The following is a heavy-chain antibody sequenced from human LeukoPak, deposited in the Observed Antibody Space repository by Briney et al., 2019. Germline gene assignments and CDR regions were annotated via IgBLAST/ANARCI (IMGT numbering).Heavy chain of an antibody. CDR2: IYYSGST. V-gene: IGHV4-39*07. Sequence: SETLFLTCTVSGGSISSSSYYWGWIRQPPGKGLEWIGSIYYSGSTYYNPSLKSRVTISVDTSKNQFSLKLSSVTAADTAVYYCARDRYSSSWYIWYFDLWGRGTLVTVSS. CDR1: GGSISSSSYY. CDR3: ARDRYSSSWYIWYFDL. D-gene: IGHD6-13*01. J-gene: IGHJ2*01.